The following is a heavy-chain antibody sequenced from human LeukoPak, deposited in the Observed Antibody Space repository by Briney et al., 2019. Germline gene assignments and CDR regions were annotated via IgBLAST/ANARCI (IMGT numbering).Heavy chain of an antibody. J-gene: IGHJ4*02. Sequence: GGSLRLSCAASGFTFSRFWMGWVRQAPGKGLEWVANIKPDGSEKNYGDSVRGRFTISRDNARNSLYLQMNSLRAEDTAVYYCARENDFDYWGQGTLVTVSS. CDR2: IKPDGSEK. CDR1: GFTFSRFW. CDR3: ARENDFDY. V-gene: IGHV3-7*04.